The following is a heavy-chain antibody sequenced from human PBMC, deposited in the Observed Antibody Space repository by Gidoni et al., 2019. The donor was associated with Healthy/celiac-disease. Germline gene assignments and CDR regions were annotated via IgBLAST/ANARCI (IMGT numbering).Heavy chain of an antibody. V-gene: IGHV3-13*01. Sequence: EVQLLDFAGGLVQPGGSLRLSGAPSGFTISSYDMHWVLPATGQGLEWVSAIVTAGDTYYPGSVKGRFTISRENAKNSLYLQMNSLRAGDTAVYYCARANIWGVGAFDIWGQGTRVTVSS. CDR3: ARANIWGVGAFDI. J-gene: IGHJ3*02. CDR1: GFTISSYD. D-gene: IGHD3-10*01. CDR2: IVTAGDT.